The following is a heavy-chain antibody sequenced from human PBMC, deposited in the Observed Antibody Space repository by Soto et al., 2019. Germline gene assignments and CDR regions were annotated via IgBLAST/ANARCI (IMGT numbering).Heavy chain of an antibody. CDR1: GFTFSDYY. CDR3: AKDLAVDGTGWYFDL. V-gene: IGHV3-23*04. J-gene: IGHJ2*01. CDR2: ISGSGGST. Sequence: VQLVESGGGLVKPGGSLRLSCAASGFTFSDYYMSWIRQAPGKGLEWVSAISGSGGSTYYADSVKGRFTISRDNSKNTLYLQMNSLRAEDTAVYYCAKDLAVDGTGWYFDLWGRGTLVTVSS. D-gene: IGHD6-19*01.